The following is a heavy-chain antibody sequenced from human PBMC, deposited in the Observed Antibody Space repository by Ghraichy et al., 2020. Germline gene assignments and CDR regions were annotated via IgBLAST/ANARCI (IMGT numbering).Heavy chain of an antibody. CDR2: IYYSGST. CDR1: GGSISSSSYY. CDR3: ARHPLSTVTPNWFDP. Sequence: SETLSLTCTVSGGSISSSSYYWGWIRQPPGKGLEWIGSIYYSGSTYYNPSLKSRVTISVDTSKNQFSLKLSSVTAADTAVYYCARHPLSTVTPNWFDPWGQGTLVTVSS. V-gene: IGHV4-39*01. D-gene: IGHD4-17*01. J-gene: IGHJ5*02.